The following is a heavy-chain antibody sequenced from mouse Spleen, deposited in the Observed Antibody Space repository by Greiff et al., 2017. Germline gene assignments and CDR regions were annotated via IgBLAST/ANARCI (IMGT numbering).Heavy chain of an antibody. V-gene: IGHV5-9*04. Sequence: EVKVVESGGGLVKLGGSLKLSCAASGFTFSSYAMSWVRQTPEKRLEWVATISSGGGNTYYPDSVKGRFTISRDNAKNTLYLQMSSLKSEDTAMYYCARQDYYGYPWFAYWGQGTLVTVSA. J-gene: IGHJ3*01. CDR2: ISSGGGNT. D-gene: IGHD2-2*01. CDR1: GFTFSSYA. CDR3: ARQDYYGYPWFAY.